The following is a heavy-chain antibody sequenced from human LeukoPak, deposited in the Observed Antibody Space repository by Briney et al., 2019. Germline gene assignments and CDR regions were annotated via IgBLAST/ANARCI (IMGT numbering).Heavy chain of an antibody. CDR1: GVTVSTDY. D-gene: IGHD5-24*01. CDR2: IYTGDAT. CDR3: VRVEMATKIFEF. Sequence: GGSLRLSRAASGVTVSTDYMSWVRQAPGKGLEWVSIIYTGDATHYTDSVKGRFTISRDDSKNTLFLQMNSLRSEDTAVYYCVRVEMATKIFEFWGQGTLVTVSS. J-gene: IGHJ4*01. V-gene: IGHV3-53*05.